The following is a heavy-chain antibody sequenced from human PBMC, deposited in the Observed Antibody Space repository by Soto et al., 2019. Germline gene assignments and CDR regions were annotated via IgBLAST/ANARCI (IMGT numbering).Heavy chain of an antibody. CDR2: INWNGGST. D-gene: IGHD3-9*01. V-gene: IGHV3-20*04. J-gene: IGHJ4*02. CDR3: ARDRDWAFDF. CDR1: GFTFDDYG. Sequence: SGGSLRLSCAASGFTFDDYGMSWVRQAPGKGLEWVSGINWNGGSTGYADSVKGRFTISRDNAKNSVSLQMNSLRDEDTAMYYCARDRDWAFDFWGQGTLVTVSS.